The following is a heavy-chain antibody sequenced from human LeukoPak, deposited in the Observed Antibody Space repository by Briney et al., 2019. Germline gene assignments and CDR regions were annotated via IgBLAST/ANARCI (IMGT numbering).Heavy chain of an antibody. CDR3: AIEGSPPANWFDP. CDR1: GYTFTGYY. Sequence: ASVNVSCKASGYTFTGYYMHWVRQAPGQWLEWMGWINPNSGGTNYAQKFQGRVTMTRDTSISTAYMELSRLRSDDTAVYYCAIEGSPPANWFDPWGQGTLVTVSS. CDR2: INPNSGGT. J-gene: IGHJ5*02. D-gene: IGHD6-25*01. V-gene: IGHV1-2*02.